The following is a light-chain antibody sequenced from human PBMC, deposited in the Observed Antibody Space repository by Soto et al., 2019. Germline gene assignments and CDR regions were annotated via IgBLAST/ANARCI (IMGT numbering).Light chain of an antibody. J-gene: IGKJ1*01. CDR3: QQYGSSPRP. CDR1: QSVSSSY. Sequence: EVVLTQSPVTLSLSPGERATLSCRASQSVSSSYLAWYQQKPGQAPRLLMYGTSTRATGTPDKFSGSGSGTDLTLTISSLEPEDVSFYYRQQYGSSPRPFGKGTKVHI. CDR2: GTS. V-gene: IGKV3-20*01.